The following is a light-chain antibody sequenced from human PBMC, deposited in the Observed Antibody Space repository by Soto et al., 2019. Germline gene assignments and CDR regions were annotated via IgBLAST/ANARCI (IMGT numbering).Light chain of an antibody. V-gene: IGLV2-8*01. CDR2: EVS. J-gene: IGLJ1*01. CDR1: SSDVGGYNY. Sequence: QSALTQPPSASGSPGQSVTISCAGTSSDVGGYNYVSWYQQYPGKVPKLMIYEVSERPSGVPDRFSGSKSGNTAFLTVSGLQAEDEAYYYCLSYADTAYFFGTGTKVAVL. CDR3: LSYADTAYF.